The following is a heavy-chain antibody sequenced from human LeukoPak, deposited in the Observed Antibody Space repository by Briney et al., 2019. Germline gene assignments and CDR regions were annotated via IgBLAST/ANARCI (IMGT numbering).Heavy chain of an antibody. V-gene: IGHV1-2*02. CDR1: GYTFTGYY. J-gene: IGHJ5*02. Sequence: ASVTVSCKASGYTFTGYYIHWVRQAPGQGLEWMGWINPNSGDTNYAQKFQGRVTITRDTSISTVYMELSRLRFGDTAVYYCARGAVFGGNWFDPWGQGTLVTVSS. CDR3: ARGAVFGGNWFDP. D-gene: IGHD3-3*01. CDR2: INPNSGDT.